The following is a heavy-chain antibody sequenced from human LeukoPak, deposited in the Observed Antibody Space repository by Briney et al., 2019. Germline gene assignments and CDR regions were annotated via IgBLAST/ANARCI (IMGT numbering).Heavy chain of an antibody. CDR1: GGSFSGYY. Sequence: SETLSLTCAVCGGSFSGYYWSWIRQPPGKGLEWIGEINHSGSTNYNPSLKSRVTISVDTSKNQFSLKLSSVTAADTAVYYCARARITMVRGVIIRAFAFDIWGQGTMVTVSS. V-gene: IGHV4-34*01. CDR2: INHSGST. D-gene: IGHD3-10*01. CDR3: ARARITMVRGVIIRAFAFDI. J-gene: IGHJ3*02.